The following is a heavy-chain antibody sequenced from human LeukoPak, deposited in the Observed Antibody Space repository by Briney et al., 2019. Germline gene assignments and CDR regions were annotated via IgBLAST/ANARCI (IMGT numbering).Heavy chain of an antibody. J-gene: IGHJ5*02. Sequence: ASVKVSCKASGYTFTSYYQHWVRQAPGQGLEWMGWINPNSGGTNYAQKFQGRVTITRDTSINTAFMELSRLTSAATAAYFSATASNWGWNWFDPWGQGTLVTVSS. CDR3: ATASNWGWNWFDP. V-gene: IGHV1-2*02. D-gene: IGHD7-27*01. CDR2: INPNSGGT. CDR1: GYTFTSYY.